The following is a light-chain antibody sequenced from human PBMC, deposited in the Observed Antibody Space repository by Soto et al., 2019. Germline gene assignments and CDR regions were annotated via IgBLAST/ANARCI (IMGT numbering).Light chain of an antibody. CDR2: DAS. V-gene: IGKV3-11*01. Sequence: EIVLTQSPATLSLSPGERATLSCRASQSVSSNLAWYLQKPGQVPRLLIYDASNRATGIPARFSRSGSGTDVTFTTSSLEPEDFTVYYCQQRSTWPRTFGEGTKVDIK. CDR1: QSVSSN. J-gene: IGKJ1*01. CDR3: QQRSTWPRT.